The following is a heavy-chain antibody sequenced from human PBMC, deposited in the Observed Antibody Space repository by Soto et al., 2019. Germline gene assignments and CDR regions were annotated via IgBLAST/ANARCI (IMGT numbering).Heavy chain of an antibody. Sequence: SETLSLTCGVSGGPLSDYNWSWIRQAPGAGLEWIGEIGPSGATNYNPSLRSRVTISQDMSKSQFSLRLTSVTAADTAVYHCARNGGGSNHAFDYWGQGALVTVSS. D-gene: IGHD2-15*01. CDR1: GGPLSDYN. V-gene: IGHV4-34*01. CDR3: ARNGGGSNHAFDY. CDR2: IGPSGAT. J-gene: IGHJ4*02.